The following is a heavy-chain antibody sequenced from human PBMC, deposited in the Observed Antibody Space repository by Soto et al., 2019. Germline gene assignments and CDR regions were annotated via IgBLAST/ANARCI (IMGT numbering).Heavy chain of an antibody. CDR2: INSDGSST. V-gene: IGHV3-74*01. J-gene: IGHJ6*02. Sequence: GGSLRLSCAASGFTFSSYWMHWVRQAPGKGLVWVSRINSDGSSTSYADSVKGRFTISGDNAKNTLYLQMNSLRAEDTAVYYCARDSYYDSSGTPTYYYYGMDVWGQGTTVTVSS. CDR3: ARDSYYDSSGTPTYYYYGMDV. CDR1: GFTFSSYW. D-gene: IGHD3-22*01.